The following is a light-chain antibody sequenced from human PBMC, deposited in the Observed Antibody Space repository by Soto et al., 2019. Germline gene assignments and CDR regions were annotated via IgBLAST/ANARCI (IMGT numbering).Light chain of an antibody. J-gene: IGKJ3*01. CDR3: LQHNSYPLT. CDR2: GAS. V-gene: IGKV3-20*01. Sequence: EIVLAQSPGTLSLSPGERATLSCRASQSVTNSFLAWYQQKPGQAPRLLIYGASRRATGIPDRFTGSGSGTDFTLTISRLEPEDFATYYCLQHNSYPLTFGPGTKVYIK. CDR1: QSVTNSF.